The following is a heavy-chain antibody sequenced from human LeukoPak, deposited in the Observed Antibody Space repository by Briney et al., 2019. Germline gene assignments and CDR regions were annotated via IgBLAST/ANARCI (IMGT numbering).Heavy chain of an antibody. D-gene: IGHD1-1*01. V-gene: IGHV3-7*03. J-gene: IGHJ4*02. Sequence: GGSLRLSCAASGFSFSNNWMSWVRQAPGKGLEWVANIKQDGSEKYYVDSVKGRFTISRDNAKNSVYLQMNSLRAEDTAVYYCARKTGTTGEASDYWGQGTLVTVSS. CDR2: IKQDGSEK. CDR1: GFSFSNNW. CDR3: ARKTGTTGEASDY.